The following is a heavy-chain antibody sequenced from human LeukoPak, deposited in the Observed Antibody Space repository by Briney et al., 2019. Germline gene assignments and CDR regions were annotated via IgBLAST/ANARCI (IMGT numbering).Heavy chain of an antibody. D-gene: IGHD5-18*01. CDR1: GGTFSRYA. CDR3: ARVEQLWSPYFDY. Sequence: SVKVSCKASGGTFSRYAISWVRQAPGQGLEWMGGIIPIFGTANYAQKFQGRVTITADESTSTAYMELSSLRSEDTAVYYCARVEQLWSPYFDYWDQGTLVTVSS. V-gene: IGHV1-69*13. J-gene: IGHJ4*02. CDR2: IIPIFGTA.